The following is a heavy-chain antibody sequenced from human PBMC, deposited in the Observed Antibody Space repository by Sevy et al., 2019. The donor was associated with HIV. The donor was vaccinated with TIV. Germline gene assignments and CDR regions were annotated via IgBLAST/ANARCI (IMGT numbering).Heavy chain of an antibody. CDR2: IRQDGSEK. D-gene: IGHD3-10*01. V-gene: IGHV3-7*01. CDR1: GFTFRNFW. J-gene: IGHJ6*02. CDR3: AKSYFGSGTSYGMDL. Sequence: GGSLRLSCAVSGFTFRNFWMSWVRQAPGKGLEWVANIRQDGSEKYYVDSVRGRFTISRDNVKNSLFLQLNSLRADDTAIYYCAKSYFGSGTSYGMDLWGRGTTVTVSS.